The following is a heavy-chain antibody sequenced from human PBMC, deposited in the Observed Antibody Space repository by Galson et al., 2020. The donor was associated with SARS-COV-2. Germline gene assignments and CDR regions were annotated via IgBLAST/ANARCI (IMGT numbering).Heavy chain of an antibody. D-gene: IGHD4-17*01. J-gene: IGHJ6*02. CDR3: AKDRYGGKSTRPYYYYGMDV. Sequence: GESLKISCAASGFTFSSYGMHWVRQAPGKGLEWVAVISHDGSNKHYADSEKGRFIISRDNSKNTLYLQMNSLRAEDTALYYCAKDRYGGKSTRPYYYYGMDVWGQGTTVPASS. CDR1: GFTFSSYG. V-gene: IGHV3-30*18. CDR2: ISHDGSNK.